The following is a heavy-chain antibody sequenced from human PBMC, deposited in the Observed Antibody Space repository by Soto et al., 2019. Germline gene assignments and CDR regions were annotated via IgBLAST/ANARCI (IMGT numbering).Heavy chain of an antibody. Sequence: GGSLRLSCAASGFTFSSYAMSWVRQAPGKGLEWVSANGGSGGSTYYADSVKGRFTISRDNSKNMLYLQMNSLRAEDTAVYYCANGRSIMTLGDYFDYWGQGTLVTVSS. CDR3: ANGRSIMTLGDYFDY. D-gene: IGHD3-16*01. V-gene: IGHV3-23*01. CDR1: GFTFSSYA. J-gene: IGHJ4*02. CDR2: NGGSGGST.